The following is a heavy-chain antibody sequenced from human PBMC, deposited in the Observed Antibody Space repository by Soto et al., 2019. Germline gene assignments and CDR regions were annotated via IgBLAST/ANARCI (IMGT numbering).Heavy chain of an antibody. Sequence: ASVKVSCKASGYSFSNSGFSWMRQAPGQGLEWMGWISTYNGNTNYAQKFQGRLSMTRDTSTTTAFMELTTLRSDDTAVYYCARDEYNNGRNWLNPWGQGTLVTVSS. CDR1: GYSFSNSG. D-gene: IGHD2-8*01. J-gene: IGHJ5*02. CDR3: ARDEYNNGRNWLNP. CDR2: ISTYNGNT. V-gene: IGHV1-18*01.